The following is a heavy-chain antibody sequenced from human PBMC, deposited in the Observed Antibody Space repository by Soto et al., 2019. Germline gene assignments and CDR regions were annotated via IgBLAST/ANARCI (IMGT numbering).Heavy chain of an antibody. CDR1: GGTFSSYS. CDR2: IILIFGTA. CDR3: ARDGGRNSGGIDY. J-gene: IGHJ4*02. V-gene: IGHV1-69*01. D-gene: IGHD1-26*01. Sequence: QVQLVQSGAEVKKPGSSVKVSCKASGGTFSSYSINWVRQAPGQGLEWMGEIILIFGTANYAQKFQGRLTINADESTSTDYRELSSLRSEDTAVYYCARDGGRNSGGIDYWGQGTLVTVS.